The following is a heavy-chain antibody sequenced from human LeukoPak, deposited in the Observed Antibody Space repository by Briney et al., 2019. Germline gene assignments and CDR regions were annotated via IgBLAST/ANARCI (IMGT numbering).Heavy chain of an antibody. V-gene: IGHV3-7*01. CDR2: LKQDGSQK. J-gene: IGHJ4*02. Sequence: GGSLRLSCAASGFTFSNYWMSWVRQAPGKGLEWVANLKQDGSQKYDVDSVKGRFTISRDNAKSSLFLQMKSLRAEDTAVYYCARIGYSSSSLDYWGQGTLVTVSS. CDR1: GFTFSNYW. CDR3: ARIGYSSSSLDY. D-gene: IGHD6-13*01.